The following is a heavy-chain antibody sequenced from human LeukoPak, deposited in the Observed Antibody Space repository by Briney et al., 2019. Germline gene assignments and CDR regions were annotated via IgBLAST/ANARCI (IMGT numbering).Heavy chain of an antibody. CDR2: INPNSGRT. D-gene: IGHD5-18*01. V-gene: IGHV1-2*04. CDR1: GYTFTGYY. Sequence: ASVTVSCKASGYTFTGYYMHWVRQAPGHGLEWMGWINPNSGRTNYAQKFQGCVTMTRDTSISTAYMELSRLRSDDTAVYYCARNTATDLYYFDYWGQGTLVTVSS. CDR3: ARNTATDLYYFDY. J-gene: IGHJ4*02.